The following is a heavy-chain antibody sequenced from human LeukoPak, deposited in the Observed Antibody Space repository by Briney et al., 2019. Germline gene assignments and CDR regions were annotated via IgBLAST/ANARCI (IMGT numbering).Heavy chain of an antibody. CDR3: ARGRTGVHWNYGSTDAFDI. V-gene: IGHV3-53*01. D-gene: IGHD1-7*01. Sequence: PGGSLRLSCAASGFTVSSNYMTWVRQAPRKGLEGVSVNYTSGSTYYADSVKGRFTISRNNSKNTLYLQMNSLRAEDTAVYYCARGRTGVHWNYGSTDAFDIWGRGTMVTVSS. CDR2: NYTSGST. J-gene: IGHJ3*02. CDR1: GFTVSSNY.